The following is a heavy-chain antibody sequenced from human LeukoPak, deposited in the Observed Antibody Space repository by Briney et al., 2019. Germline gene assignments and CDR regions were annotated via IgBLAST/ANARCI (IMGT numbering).Heavy chain of an antibody. D-gene: IGHD6-19*01. CDR3: ARGGGIAVAGTRYNWFDP. CDR2: IYYSGST. Sequence: SETLSLTCTVSGGSISSSSYYWGWIRQPPGKGLEWIGSIYYSGSTYYNPSLKSRVTISVDKSKNQFSLKLSSVTAADTAVYYCARGGGIAVAGTRYNWFDPWGQGTLVTVSS. J-gene: IGHJ5*02. V-gene: IGHV4-39*07. CDR1: GGSISSSSYY.